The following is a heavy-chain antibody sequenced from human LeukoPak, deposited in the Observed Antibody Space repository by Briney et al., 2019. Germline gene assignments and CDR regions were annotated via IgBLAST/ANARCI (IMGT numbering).Heavy chain of an antibody. Sequence: GGSLRLSCAASGFTFSNYWMIWVRQAPGKGLEWVGNIKQDGSEKRYADSVRGRFSISRDNAQTSLYPQRNSLRAEDTAVYYCARASDPWLQLTWGQGTLVTVSS. CDR2: IKQDGSEK. CDR3: ARASDPWLQLT. CDR1: GFTFSNYW. J-gene: IGHJ5*02. V-gene: IGHV3-7*05. D-gene: IGHD5-24*01.